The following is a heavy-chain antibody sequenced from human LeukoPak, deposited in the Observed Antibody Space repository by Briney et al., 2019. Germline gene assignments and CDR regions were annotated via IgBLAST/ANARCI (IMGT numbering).Heavy chain of an antibody. Sequence: ASVKVSCKASGYTFTSYGISWVRQAPGQGHEWMGWISAYNGNTNYAQKLQGRVTMTTDTSTSTAYMELRSLRSDDTAVYYCARRLYGGNSHHAHTDYWGQGTLVTVSS. CDR1: GYTFTSYG. CDR2: ISAYNGNT. V-gene: IGHV1-18*01. D-gene: IGHD2-21*02. CDR3: ARRLYGGNSHHAHTDY. J-gene: IGHJ4*02.